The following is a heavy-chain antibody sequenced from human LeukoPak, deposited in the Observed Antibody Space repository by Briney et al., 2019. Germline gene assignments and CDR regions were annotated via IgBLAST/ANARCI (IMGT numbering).Heavy chain of an antibody. CDR2: IIPIFGTA. J-gene: IGHJ2*01. D-gene: IGHD6-13*01. CDR3: ARADGYSSSWAYWYFDL. CDR1: GGTFSSYA. V-gene: IGHV1-69*13. Sequence: ASVKVSCKASGGTFSSYAISWVRQAPGQGLEWMGGIIPIFGTANYAQKFQGRVTITADESTSTAYMELSSLRSEDTAVYYCARADGYSSSWAYWYFDLWGRGTLVTVSS.